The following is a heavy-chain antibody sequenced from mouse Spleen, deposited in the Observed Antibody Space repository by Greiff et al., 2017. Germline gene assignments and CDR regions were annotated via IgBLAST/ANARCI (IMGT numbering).Heavy chain of an antibody. V-gene: IGHV1-61*01. CDR2: IYPSDSET. D-gene: IGHD4-1*01. J-gene: IGHJ2*01. CDR3: ARGWDEGYYFDY. Sequence: QVQLQQSGAELVRPGSSVKLSCKASGYTFTSYWMDWVKQRPGQGLEWIGNIYPSDSETHYNQKFKDKATLTVDKSSSTAYMQLSSLTSEDSAVYYCARGWDEGYYFDYWGQGTTLTVSS. CDR1: GYTFTSYW.